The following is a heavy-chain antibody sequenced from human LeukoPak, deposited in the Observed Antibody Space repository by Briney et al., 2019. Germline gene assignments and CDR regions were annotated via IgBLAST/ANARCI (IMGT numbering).Heavy chain of an antibody. CDR2: IYYSGST. D-gene: IGHD3-3*01. CDR3: ARVGPWSHYKKAQFDP. J-gene: IGHJ5*02. V-gene: IGHV4-39*07. Sequence: SETLSLTCTVSGGSISSSSYSWGWIRQPPGKGLEWIGSIYYSGSTYYNPSLKGRVTISVDTSKNQFSLKLSSVTAADTAVYYCARVGPWSHYKKAQFDPWGQGTLVTVSS. CDR1: GGSISSSSYS.